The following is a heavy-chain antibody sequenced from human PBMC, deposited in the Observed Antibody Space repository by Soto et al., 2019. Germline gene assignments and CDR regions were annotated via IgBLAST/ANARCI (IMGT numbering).Heavy chain of an antibody. J-gene: IGHJ4*02. CDR1: GGSISSDSYY. CDR3: ARDDAPTAPSTFDY. D-gene: IGHD2-21*02. Sequence: SETLSLTCTVSGGSISSDSYYWGWIRQSPEKGLEWIASISYSGSTYYNPTLKSRLIISVDTSKSQFSLKLSSVTAEDTAVYYCARDDAPTAPSTFDYWGQGALVTVSS. V-gene: IGHV4-39*02. CDR2: ISYSGST.